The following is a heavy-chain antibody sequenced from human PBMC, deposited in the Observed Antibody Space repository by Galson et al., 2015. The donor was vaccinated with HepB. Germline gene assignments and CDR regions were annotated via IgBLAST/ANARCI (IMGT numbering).Heavy chain of an antibody. D-gene: IGHD6-13*01. V-gene: IGHV4-4*02. CDR2: IFHSGNT. CDR3: ARASSYSSSCYDY. Sequence: ETLSLTCAVSGASISSSNWWSWVRQPPGKGLEWIGEIFHSGNTNYNPSLKSRVTISIDKSKNQFSLQLSSVTAADTAVYYCARASSYSSSCYDYWGQGTLVTVSS. CDR1: GASISSSNW. J-gene: IGHJ4*02.